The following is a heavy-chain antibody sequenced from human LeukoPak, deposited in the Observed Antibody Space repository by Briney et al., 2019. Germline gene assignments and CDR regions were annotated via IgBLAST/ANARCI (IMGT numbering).Heavy chain of an antibody. CDR1: GGSISSSSYY. D-gene: IGHD3-22*01. CDR2: INYSGST. CDR3: ATGQYYYDSSGYCLVDY. V-gene: IGHV4-39*07. Sequence: SETLSLTCTVSGGSISSSSYYWGWIRQPPGKGLEWIGSINYSGSTNYNPSLKSRVTISVDTSKNQFSLKLSSVTAADTAVYYCATGQYYYDSSGYCLVDYWGQGTLVTVSS. J-gene: IGHJ4*02.